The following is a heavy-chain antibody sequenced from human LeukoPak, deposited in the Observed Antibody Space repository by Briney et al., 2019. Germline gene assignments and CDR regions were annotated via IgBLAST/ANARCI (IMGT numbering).Heavy chain of an antibody. D-gene: IGHD1-26*01. CDR1: GFIFSDHY. J-gene: IGHJ4*02. V-gene: IGHV3-72*01. Sequence: PGGSLRLSCAASGFIFSDHYMDWVRQAPGKGLEWVGRTKNRANRFTTEYAASVKGRFTISRDDSKNSLYLQMNSLKTEDTAVYYCVVSYGIIYNYWGQGTLVTVSS. CDR3: VVSYGIIYNY. CDR2: TKNRANRFTT.